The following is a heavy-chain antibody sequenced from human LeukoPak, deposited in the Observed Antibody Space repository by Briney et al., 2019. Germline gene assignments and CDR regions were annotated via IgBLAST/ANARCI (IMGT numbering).Heavy chain of an antibody. J-gene: IGHJ2*01. V-gene: IGHV4-59*01. D-gene: IGHD6-13*01. Sequence: SETLSLTCTVSGGSISSYYWSWIRQPPGKGLEWIGYIYYSGSTNYNPSLKSRVTISVDTSKNQFSLKLSSVTAADTAVYYCATSYSSSWYPYWYFDLWGRGTLVTVSS. CDR3: ATSYSSSWYPYWYFDL. CDR1: GGSISSYY. CDR2: IYYSGST.